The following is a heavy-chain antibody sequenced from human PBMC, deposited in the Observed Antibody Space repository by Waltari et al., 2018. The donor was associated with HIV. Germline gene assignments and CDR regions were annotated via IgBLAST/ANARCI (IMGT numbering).Heavy chain of an antibody. D-gene: IGHD2-21*01. CDR1: NFRVVDNY. J-gene: IGHJ5*02. Sequence: EVQVVTTGGRLVLPGGSLRLYCTASNFRVVDNYITWVRQTPGTGLEWVSVLYVDGTSHYSDSVRGRFIVSRDKSKNTVFLQMNYLIVEDTALYFCTKGVKFYGPWGQGTQVTVSP. V-gene: IGHV3-53*05. CDR2: LYVDGTS. CDR3: TKGVKFYGP.